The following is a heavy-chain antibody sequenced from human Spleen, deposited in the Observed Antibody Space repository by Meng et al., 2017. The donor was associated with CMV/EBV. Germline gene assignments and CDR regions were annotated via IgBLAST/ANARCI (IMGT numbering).Heavy chain of an antibody. CDR3: ARDDNWGPDY. D-gene: IGHD7-27*01. V-gene: IGHV1-2*02. J-gene: IGHJ4*02. CDR2: IHYDTGET. Sequence: ASVKVSCKTSGHTFAGHYLHWLRQAPGQGLEWMAWIHYDTGETYYAQTFHGRVTVTRDTSITTVYMELSSLRPDDTATYYCARDDNWGPDYWGQGTLVTSPQ. CDR1: GHTFAGHY.